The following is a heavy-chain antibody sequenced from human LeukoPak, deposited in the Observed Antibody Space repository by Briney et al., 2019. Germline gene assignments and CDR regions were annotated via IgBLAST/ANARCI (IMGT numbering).Heavy chain of an antibody. CDR3: ARGPLKYYFDY. V-gene: IGHV4-59*12. CDR1: GGSISSYY. CDR2: IYYSGST. J-gene: IGHJ4*02. Sequence: PSETLSLTCTVSGGSISSYYWSWIRQPPGKGLEWIGYIYYSGSTNYNPSLKSRVTISVDTSKNQFSLKLSSVTAADTAVYYCARGPLKYYFDYWGQGTLVTVSS.